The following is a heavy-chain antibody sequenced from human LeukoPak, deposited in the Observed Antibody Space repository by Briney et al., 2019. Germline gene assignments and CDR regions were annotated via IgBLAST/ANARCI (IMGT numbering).Heavy chain of an antibody. CDR1: GGSFSVYY. D-gene: IGHD1-26*01. Sequence: PSETLSLTCAVYGGSFSVYYWSWIRQPPGKGLEWIGEINHSGSTNYNPPLKSRVTISVNTSKNQFSLELSSVTAADTAVYYCARGKVGAPYYYYYYYMDVWGKGTTVTVSS. CDR3: ARGKVGAPYYYYYYYMDV. CDR2: INHSGST. J-gene: IGHJ6*03. V-gene: IGHV4-34*01.